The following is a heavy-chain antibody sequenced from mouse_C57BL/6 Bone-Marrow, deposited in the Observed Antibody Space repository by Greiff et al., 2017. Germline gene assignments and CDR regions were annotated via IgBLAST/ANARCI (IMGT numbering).Heavy chain of an antibody. CDR1: GFSFNTYA. Sequence: EVQVVESGGGLVQPKGSLKLSCAASGFSFNTYAMNWVRQAPGKGLEWVARIRSKSNNYATYYADSVKDRFTISRDDSESMLYLQMNNLKTEDTAMYYCVRHYYGSYYFDYWGQGTTLTVSS. CDR3: VRHYYGSYYFDY. D-gene: IGHD1-1*01. CDR2: IRSKSNNYAT. V-gene: IGHV10-1*01. J-gene: IGHJ2*01.